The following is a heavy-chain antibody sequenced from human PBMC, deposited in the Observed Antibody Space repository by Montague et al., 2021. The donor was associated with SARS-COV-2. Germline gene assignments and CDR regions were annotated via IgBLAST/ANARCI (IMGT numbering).Heavy chain of an antibody. J-gene: IGHJ5*02. V-gene: IGHV3-11*06. CDR3: AREGHLATRPGWSNWFDP. CDR1: GFNFSDYY. Sequence: SLRLSCAASGFNFSDYYITWVRQAPGKGLEWVTYISSSTTYTNYADSLKGRFTISRDNTKKSVYLQMNRLRAEDTGVYYCAREGHLATRPGWSNWFDPGGQGTLVTVSS. D-gene: IGHD6-6*01. CDR2: ISSSTTYT.